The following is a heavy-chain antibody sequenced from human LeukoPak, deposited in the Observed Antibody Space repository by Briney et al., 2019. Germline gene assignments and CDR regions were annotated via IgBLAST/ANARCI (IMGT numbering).Heavy chain of an antibody. Sequence: GGSLRLSCAASGFSFSSYEMNWVRQAPGKGLEWVAVISYDGSNKYYADSVKGRFTISRDNSKNTLYLQMNSLRAEDTAVYYCASRSVDYGGPFDYWGQGTLVTVSS. V-gene: IGHV3-30*03. CDR3: ASRSVDYGGPFDY. J-gene: IGHJ4*02. CDR1: GFSFSSYE. CDR2: ISYDGSNK. D-gene: IGHD4-23*01.